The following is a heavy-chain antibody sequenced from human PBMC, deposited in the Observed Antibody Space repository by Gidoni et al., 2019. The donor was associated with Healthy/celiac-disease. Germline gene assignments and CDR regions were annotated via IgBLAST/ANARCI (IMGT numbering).Heavy chain of an antibody. CDR3: ARLAYYYDSSALLTAYYFDY. J-gene: IGHJ4*02. CDR2: IYYSGST. CDR1: GGSISSSSSY. Sequence: QLQLQESGPGLVTPSETLSLTCTVPGGSISSSSSYWGWIRQPPGKGLEWIGSIYYSGSTYYNPSLKSRVTISVDTSKNQFSLKLSSVTAADTAVYYCARLAYYYDSSALLTAYYFDYWGQGTLVTVSS. D-gene: IGHD3-22*01. V-gene: IGHV4-39*01.